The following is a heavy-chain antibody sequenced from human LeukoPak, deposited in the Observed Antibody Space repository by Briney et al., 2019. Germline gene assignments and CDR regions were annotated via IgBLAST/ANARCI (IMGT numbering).Heavy chain of an antibody. J-gene: IGHJ5*02. CDR2: INPSGGST. Sequence: ASVKVSCKASGYTFTIYYMHWVRQAPGRGLEWMGIINPSGGSTSYAQKFQGRVTMTRDTSTSTVYMELSSLRSEDTAVYYCARAKLSRSSGYSTNWFDPWGQGTLVTVSS. D-gene: IGHD6-13*01. V-gene: IGHV1-46*01. CDR1: GYTFTIYY. CDR3: ARAKLSRSSGYSTNWFDP.